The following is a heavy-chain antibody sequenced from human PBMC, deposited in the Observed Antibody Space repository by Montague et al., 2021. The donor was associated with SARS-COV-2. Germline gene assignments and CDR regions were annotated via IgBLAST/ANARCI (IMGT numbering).Heavy chain of an antibody. CDR3: ARVGRQQLVRLSGMDV. D-gene: IGHD6-13*01. V-gene: IGHV4-39*07. J-gene: IGHJ6*02. Sequence: SETLSLTCTVSGGSISSSSYYWGWIRQPPGKGLVWIGSICYSGSTYYNLSLKSRVTISVDTSKNQFSLKLSSVTAADTAVYYCARVGRQQLVRLSGMDVWGQGTTVTVSS. CDR1: GGSISSSSYY. CDR2: ICYSGST.